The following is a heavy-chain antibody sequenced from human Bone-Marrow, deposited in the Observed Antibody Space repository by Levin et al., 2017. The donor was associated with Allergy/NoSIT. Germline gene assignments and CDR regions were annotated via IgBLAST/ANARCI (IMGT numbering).Heavy chain of an antibody. Sequence: GESLKISCAASGFTFSSYAMSWVRQAPGKGLEWVSAISGSGGSTYYADSVKGRFTISRDNSKNTLYLQMNSLRAEDTAVYYCAKDRLRDSSGYHDAFDYWGQGTLVTVSS. CDR1: GFTFSSYA. CDR2: ISGSGGST. V-gene: IGHV3-23*01. J-gene: IGHJ4*02. D-gene: IGHD3-22*01. CDR3: AKDRLRDSSGYHDAFDY.